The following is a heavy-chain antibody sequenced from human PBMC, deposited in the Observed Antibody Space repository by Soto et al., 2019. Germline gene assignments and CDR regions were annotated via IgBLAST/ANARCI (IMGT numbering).Heavy chain of an antibody. V-gene: IGHV4-4*02. J-gene: IGHJ5*02. D-gene: IGHD3-10*01. CDR2: IHHSGIT. CDR1: GGSVSSNGW. Sequence: PSETLSLTCAVSGGSVSSNGWWSWVRQPPGEGLEWIGEIHHSGITNYNPSLKSRVTISVEKSNNQLSLKMTSVTVADTAVYYCAVHRATPGVALSNWFGPWGQGSLVTVSS. CDR3: AVHRATPGVALSNWFGP.